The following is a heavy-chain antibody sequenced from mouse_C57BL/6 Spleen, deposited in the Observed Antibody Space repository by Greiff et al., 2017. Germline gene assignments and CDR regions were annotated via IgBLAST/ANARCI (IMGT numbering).Heavy chain of an antibody. CDR3: ARGYYYGSSLDY. V-gene: IGHV1-52*01. D-gene: IGHD1-1*01. J-gene: IGHJ2*01. Sequence: QVQLQQPGAELVRPGSSVKLSCKASGYTFTSYWMHWVKQRPIQGLEWIGNIDPSDSETHYNQKFKDKATLTVDKSSSTAYMQLSSLTSEDSAVYYCARGYYYGSSLDYWGQGTTLTVSS. CDR1: GYTFTSYW. CDR2: IDPSDSET.